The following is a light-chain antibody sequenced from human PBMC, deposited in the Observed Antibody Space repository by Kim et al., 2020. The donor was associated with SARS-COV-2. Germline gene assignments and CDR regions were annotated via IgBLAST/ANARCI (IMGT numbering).Light chain of an antibody. CDR1: QSVSSDC. CDR2: GVS. Sequence: PPGGAATPSCGARQSVSSDCVAWYQQRPGQAPRLLIYGVSSRATGIPDRFIGSGSGTDFTLTISRLEPEDFAVYFCQQYGTPPWTFGQGTKVEIK. V-gene: IGKV3-20*01. J-gene: IGKJ1*01. CDR3: QQYGTPPWT.